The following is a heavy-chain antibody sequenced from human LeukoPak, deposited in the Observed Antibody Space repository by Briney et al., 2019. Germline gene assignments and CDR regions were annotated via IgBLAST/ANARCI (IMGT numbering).Heavy chain of an antibody. Sequence: AGGSLRLSCAASGFTFSSYSMNWVRQAPGKGLEWVSSISSSSSYIYYADSVKGRFTISRDNAKSSLYLQMNSLRAEDTAVYYCARGPVVPAAIGAFDIWGQGTTVTVSS. D-gene: IGHD2-2*01. V-gene: IGHV3-21*01. CDR1: GFTFSSYS. CDR3: ARGPVVPAAIGAFDI. CDR2: ISSSSSYI. J-gene: IGHJ3*02.